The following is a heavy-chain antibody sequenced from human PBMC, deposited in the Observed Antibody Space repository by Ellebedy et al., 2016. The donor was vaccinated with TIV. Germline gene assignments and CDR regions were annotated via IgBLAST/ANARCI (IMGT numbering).Heavy chain of an antibody. D-gene: IGHD6-19*01. CDR3: AKDQGVEEWLDAFDI. CDR1: GFTFSGYS. Sequence: GESLKISCAASGFTFSGYSMHWVRQAPGKGLEWVSSISSSSSYIYYADSVRGRFTISRDNAKNSLYLQMNSLRAEDTAVYYCAKDQGVEEWLDAFDIWGQGTMVTVSS. CDR2: ISSSSSYI. J-gene: IGHJ3*02. V-gene: IGHV3-21*04.